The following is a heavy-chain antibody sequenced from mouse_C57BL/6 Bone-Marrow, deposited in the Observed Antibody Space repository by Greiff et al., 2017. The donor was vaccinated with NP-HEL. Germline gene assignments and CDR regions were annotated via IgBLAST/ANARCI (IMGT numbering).Heavy chain of an antibody. CDR2: INPYNGGT. D-gene: IGHD1-1*01. Sequence: EVQLQQSGPVLVKPGASVTMSCKASGYTFTDYYMNWVKQSHGTSLEWIGVINPYNGGTSYNQKFTGKATLTVDTSSRPAYMELNSLTSEDSAVYYCAIITTVVAREAMDYWGQGTSVTVSS. J-gene: IGHJ4*01. CDR3: AIITTVVAREAMDY. V-gene: IGHV1-19*01. CDR1: GYTFTDYY.